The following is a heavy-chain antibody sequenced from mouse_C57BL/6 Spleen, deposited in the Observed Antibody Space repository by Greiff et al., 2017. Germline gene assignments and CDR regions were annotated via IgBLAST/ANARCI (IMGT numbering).Heavy chain of an antibody. Sequence: VQLQQSGPGLAKPSQTLSLTCSVTGYSITSDYWNWIRKFPGNKLEYMGYISYSGSTYSNPSLKSRISITRDTSKNQYYRQLNSVTTEDTATYYCARCYGSGYGWYVDVWGTGTTVTVTS. CDR1: GYSITSDY. J-gene: IGHJ1*03. CDR2: ISYSGST. V-gene: IGHV3-8*01. CDR3: ARCYGSGYGWYVDV. D-gene: IGHD1-1*01.